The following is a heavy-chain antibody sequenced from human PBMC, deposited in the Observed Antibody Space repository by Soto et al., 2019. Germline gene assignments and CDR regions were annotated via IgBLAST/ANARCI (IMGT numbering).Heavy chain of an antibody. D-gene: IGHD5-12*01. CDR1: GFTFSSYA. CDR2: ISYDGSNK. V-gene: IGHV3-30-3*01. J-gene: IGHJ6*02. CDR3: ARVSYRFNSGYGFSMDV. Sequence: QVQLVESGGGVVQPGRSLRLSCAASGFTFSSYAMHWVRQAPGKGLEWVAVISYDGSNKYYADSVKGRFTISRDNSNNTLYLQMNSLRAEDTAVYYCARVSYRFNSGYGFSMDVWGQGTTVTVSS.